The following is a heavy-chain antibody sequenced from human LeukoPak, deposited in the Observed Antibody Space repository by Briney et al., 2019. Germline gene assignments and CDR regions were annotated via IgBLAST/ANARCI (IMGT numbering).Heavy chain of an antibody. V-gene: IGHV4-4*09. CDR3: AGRSITIFGVAYSDY. D-gene: IGHD3-3*01. CDR1: GGSISSYS. CDR2: IYTSGST. Sequence: SETLSLTCTVSGGSISSYSWSWIRQPPGKGLEWIGYIYTSGSTNYTPSLKSRVTISVDTSKNQFSLKLSSVTAADTAVYYCAGRSITIFGVAYSDYWGQGTLVTVFS. J-gene: IGHJ4*02.